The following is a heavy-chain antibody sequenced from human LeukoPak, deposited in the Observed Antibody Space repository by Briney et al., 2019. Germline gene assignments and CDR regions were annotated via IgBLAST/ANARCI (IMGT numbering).Heavy chain of an antibody. V-gene: IGHV4-39*02. D-gene: IGHD3-10*01. CDR3: AREGGYGSGGLDY. CDR1: GGSISSNNYY. J-gene: IGHJ4*02. CDR2: IYYSGST. Sequence: SETLSLTCTVSGGSISSNNYYWGWIRQSPGQGLEWIGSIYYSGSTYHNPSHKSRLTISVDTSKNQFSLKLSSVTAADTAVYYCAREGGYGSGGLDYWGQGTLVTVSS.